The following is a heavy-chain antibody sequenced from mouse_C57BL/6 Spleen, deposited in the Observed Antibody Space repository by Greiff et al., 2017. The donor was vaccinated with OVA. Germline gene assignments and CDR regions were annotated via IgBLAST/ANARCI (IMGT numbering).Heavy chain of an antibody. CDR2: IWRGGST. D-gene: IGHD1-1*01. V-gene: IGHV2-5*01. Sequence: VQLQQSGPGLVQPSQSLSITCTVSGFSLTSYGVHWVRQSPGKGLEWLGVIWRGGSTDYNAAFMSRLSITKDNSKSQVFFKMNSLQADDTAIYYCAKTGYYGSSIYYFDYCGQGTTLTVSS. CDR1: GFSLTSYG. J-gene: IGHJ2*01. CDR3: AKTGYYGSSIYYFDY.